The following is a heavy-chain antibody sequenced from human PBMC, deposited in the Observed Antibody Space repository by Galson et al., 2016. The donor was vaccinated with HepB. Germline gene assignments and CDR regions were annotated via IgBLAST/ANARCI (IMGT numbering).Heavy chain of an antibody. V-gene: IGHV3-11*01. CDR3: VRSAFGDWHSV. Sequence: SLRLSCAASGFAFVDYHMSWIRQAPGKGPQWVAYISGTGSVIYYEDSVRGRFTISKDNAKNLLYLQLSSLRVEDTAVYYCVRSAFGDWHSVWGQGTKVTVSP. CDR1: GFAFVDYH. J-gene: IGHJ4*02. CDR2: ISGTGSVI. D-gene: IGHD1-7*01.